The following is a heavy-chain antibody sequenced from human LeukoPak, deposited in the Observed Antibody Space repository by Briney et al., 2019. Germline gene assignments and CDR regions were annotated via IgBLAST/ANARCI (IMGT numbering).Heavy chain of an antibody. V-gene: IGHV1-18*01. J-gene: IGHJ4*02. Sequence: ASVKVSCKASGYTFTSYDIHWVRQASGHGLEWMGWISAYNGNTNYAQKLQGRVTMTTDTSTSTAYMELRSLRSDDTAVYYCAREYNWNLGYWGQGTLVTVSS. D-gene: IGHD1-20*01. CDR2: ISAYNGNT. CDR3: AREYNWNLGY. CDR1: GYTFTSYD.